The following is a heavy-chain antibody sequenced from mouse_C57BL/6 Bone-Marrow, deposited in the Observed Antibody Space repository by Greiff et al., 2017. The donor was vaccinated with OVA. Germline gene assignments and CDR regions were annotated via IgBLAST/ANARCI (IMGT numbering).Heavy chain of an antibody. J-gene: IGHJ2*01. CDR3: RRGHGSSIDY. CDR1: GFNITNTY. D-gene: IGHD1-1*01. V-gene: IGHV14-3*01. Sequence: EVQVVESVAELVRPGASVKLSCTASGFNITNTYMHWVKQRPEQGLEWIGRIDPANGNTKYAPKFQGKATITADTSSNTAYLQLSSLTSEDTAIYCGRRGHGSSIDYWGQGTTLTVSS. CDR2: IDPANGNT.